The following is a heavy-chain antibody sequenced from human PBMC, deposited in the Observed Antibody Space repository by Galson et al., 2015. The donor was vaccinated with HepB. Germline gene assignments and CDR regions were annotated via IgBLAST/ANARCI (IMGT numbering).Heavy chain of an antibody. Sequence: SVKVSCKASGYTFTSYGISWVRQAPGQGLEWMGWISAYNGNTNYAQKLQGRVTMTTDTSTSTAYMELSSLRSEDTAVYYCARGHRSRYDSSGYQRVDFDYWGQGTLVTVSS. CDR2: ISAYNGNT. V-gene: IGHV1-18*01. CDR3: ARGHRSRYDSSGYQRVDFDY. J-gene: IGHJ4*02. CDR1: GYTFTSYG. D-gene: IGHD3-22*01.